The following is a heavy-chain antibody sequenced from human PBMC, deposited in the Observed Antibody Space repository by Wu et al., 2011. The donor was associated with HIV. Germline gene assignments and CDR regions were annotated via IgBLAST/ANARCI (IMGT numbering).Heavy chain of an antibody. V-gene: IGHV1-69*14. D-gene: IGHD2-2*01. CDR2: IIPIFGTA. J-gene: IGHJ6*03. CDR1: GGTFSSYA. CDR3: ASPRYCSSTSCYGTMDV. Sequence: QVQLVQSGAEVKKPGSSVKVSCKASGGTFSSYAISWVRQAPGQGLEWMGGIIPIFGTANYAQKFQGRVTITADKSTSTAYMELSSLRSEDTAVYYCASPRYCSSTSCYGTMDVWGKGTTGHRLL.